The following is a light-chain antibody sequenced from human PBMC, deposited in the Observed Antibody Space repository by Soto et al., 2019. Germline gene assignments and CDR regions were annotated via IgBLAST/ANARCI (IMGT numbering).Light chain of an antibody. CDR3: SSYRGICSIV. CDR2: EVN. CDR1: SSDVGGYKY. Sequence: QSALTQPASVSGSPGQSITISCTGTSSDVGGYKYVSWYQQHPGKAPKVMIYEVNNRPSGVSTRFSGSKSGNTASLTISGLQADDEGDYYCSSYRGICSIVFGSGTKVTVL. V-gene: IGLV2-14*01. J-gene: IGLJ1*01.